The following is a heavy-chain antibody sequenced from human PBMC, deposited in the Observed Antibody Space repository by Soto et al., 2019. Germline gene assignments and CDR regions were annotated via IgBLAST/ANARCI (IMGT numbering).Heavy chain of an antibody. J-gene: IGHJ4*02. CDR3: SRDPSPYYCSGGSCYSPFDY. Sequence: PGGSLRLSCAASGFTFSSYSMNWVRQAPGKGLEWVSSISSSSSYIYYADSVKGRFTISRDNAKNSLYLQMNSLRAEDTAVYYFSRDPSPYYCSGGSCYSPFDYWGQGTLVTV. CDR1: GFTFSSYS. CDR2: ISSSSSYI. V-gene: IGHV3-21*01. D-gene: IGHD2-15*01.